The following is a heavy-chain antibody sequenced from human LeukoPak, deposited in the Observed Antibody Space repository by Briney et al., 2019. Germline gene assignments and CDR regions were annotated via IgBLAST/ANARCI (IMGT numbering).Heavy chain of an antibody. CDR1: GGSISSSNW. J-gene: IGHJ4*02. Sequence: SGTLSLTCAVSGGSISSSNWWSWVRQPPGKGPEWIGEIYHSGSTNYNPSLKSRVTISVDKSKNQFSLKLSSVTAADTAVYYCARWGSARPNTDWWGIDYWGQGTLVTVSS. V-gene: IGHV4-4*02. D-gene: IGHD2-8*02. CDR3: ARWGSARPNTDWWGIDY. CDR2: IYHSGST.